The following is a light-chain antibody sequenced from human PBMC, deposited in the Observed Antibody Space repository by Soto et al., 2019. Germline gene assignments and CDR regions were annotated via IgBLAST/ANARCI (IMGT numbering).Light chain of an antibody. CDR2: DAS. CDR3: QQRGNWHPPIS. Sequence: EIVFTQSLATRSLSPGERAPLCCXXSQSISYSLSWYQQKPCQAPRLLLXDASSRVTGVPARFSGSGSETDFTLTISSLQPEDFAVYYCQQRGNWHPPISFGQGTRVEIK. CDR1: QSISYS. V-gene: IGKV3-11*01. J-gene: IGKJ5*01.